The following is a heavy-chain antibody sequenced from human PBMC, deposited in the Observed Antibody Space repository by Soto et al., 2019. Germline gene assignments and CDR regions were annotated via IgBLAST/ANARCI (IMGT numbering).Heavy chain of an antibody. V-gene: IGHV3-23*01. CDR2: ISGSVGST. J-gene: IGHJ5*02. CDR1: GFTFSDHG. D-gene: IGHD6-6*01. Sequence: DVQLLESGGGLVQPGGSLSLACEASGFTFSDHGMSWVRQAPGKGLEWVSAISGSVGSTYYANSVKGRFTISRDNSKNTPFLHMSSLRDEDTAVYYCAKDRTIAARNYDAWGQGALVTVSS. CDR3: AKDRTIAARNYDA.